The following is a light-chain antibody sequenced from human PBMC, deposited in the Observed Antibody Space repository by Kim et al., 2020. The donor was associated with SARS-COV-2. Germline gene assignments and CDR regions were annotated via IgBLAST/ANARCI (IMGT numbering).Light chain of an antibody. CDR1: QSVGSNY. CDR3: RQYGDSPDT. CDR2: GAS. V-gene: IGKV3-20*01. Sequence: LSPGERATLSCRASQSVGSNYLAWYQQKPGQAPRLVMYGASSRATDIPDRFSGSGSGTDFTLTINRLEPEDFAVYYCRQYGDSPDTFGQGTKLEIK. J-gene: IGKJ2*01.